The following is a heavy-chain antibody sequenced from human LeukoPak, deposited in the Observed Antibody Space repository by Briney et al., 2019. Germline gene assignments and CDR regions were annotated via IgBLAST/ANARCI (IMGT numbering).Heavy chain of an antibody. V-gene: IGHV3-21*01. D-gene: IGHD3-22*01. Sequence: GGSLRLSCAASGFTFSSYSMNWVRQAPGKGLEWVSSISSSSSYIYYADSVKGRFTISRDNAKNSLYLQMNSLRAEDTAVYYCASALTMMPPGAYYYYYGMDVWGQGTTVTVSS. CDR1: GFTFSSYS. CDR2: ISSSSSYI. CDR3: ASALTMMPPGAYYYYYGMDV. J-gene: IGHJ6*02.